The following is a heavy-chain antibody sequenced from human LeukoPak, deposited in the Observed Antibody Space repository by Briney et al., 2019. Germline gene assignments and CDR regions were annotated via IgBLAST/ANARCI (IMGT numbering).Heavy chain of an antibody. D-gene: IGHD3-22*01. CDR3: ARDPLYSYDSSGYPYYYGMDV. V-gene: IGHV3-53*01. J-gene: IGHJ6*02. CDR1: GFTFSSYA. Sequence: PGGSLRLSCSASGFTFSSYAMHWVRQAPGKGLEWVSVIYSGGSTYYADSVKGRFTISRDNSKNTLYLQMNSLRAEDTAVYYCARDPLYSYDSSGYPYYYGMDVWGQGTTVTVSS. CDR2: IYSGGST.